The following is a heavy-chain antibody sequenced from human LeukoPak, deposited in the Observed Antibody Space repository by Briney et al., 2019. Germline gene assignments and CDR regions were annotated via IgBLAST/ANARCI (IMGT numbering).Heavy chain of an antibody. CDR3: ARHVWLQPFDY. CDR2: IYYSGST. CDR1: GGSISSYY. V-gene: IGHV4-59*08. J-gene: IGHJ4*02. D-gene: IGHD3-9*01. Sequence: SGTLSLTCTVSGGSISSYYWTWIRQPPGKGLEWIGYIYYSGSTNYNPSLKSRVTISVDTSKNQFSLKLSSVTAADTAVYYCARHVWLQPFDYWGQGTLVTVSS.